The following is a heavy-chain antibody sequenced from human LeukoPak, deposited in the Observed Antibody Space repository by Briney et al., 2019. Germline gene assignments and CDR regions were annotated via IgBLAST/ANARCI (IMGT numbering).Heavy chain of an antibody. CDR2: IYYSGST. J-gene: IGHJ4*02. Sequence: SETLSLTCNVSGGSISSYYWSWIRQPPGKGLEWIGDIYYSGSTSYNPSLKSRVTISVDTSKNQFSLKLSSVTAADTAIYYCARDAKYYYGSRTYFFLEYWGQGTLLTASS. D-gene: IGHD3-10*01. V-gene: IGHV4-59*12. CDR1: GGSISSYY. CDR3: ARDAKYYYGSRTYFFLEY.